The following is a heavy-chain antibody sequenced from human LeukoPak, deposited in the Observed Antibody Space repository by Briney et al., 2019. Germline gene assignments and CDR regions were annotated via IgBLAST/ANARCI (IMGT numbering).Heavy chain of an antibody. Sequence: TSETLSLTCAVYGGSFSGYYWSWIRQPPGKGLEWIGEINHSGSTNYNPSLKSRVTISVDTSKNQFSLKLSSVTAADTAVYYCARGDGHGAFDIWGQGTMVTVSS. V-gene: IGHV4-34*01. D-gene: IGHD5-24*01. CDR2: INHSGST. CDR3: ARGDGHGAFDI. CDR1: GGSFSGYY. J-gene: IGHJ3*02.